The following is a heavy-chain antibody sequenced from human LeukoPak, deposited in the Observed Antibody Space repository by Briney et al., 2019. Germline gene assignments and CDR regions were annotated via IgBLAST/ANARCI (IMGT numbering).Heavy chain of an antibody. V-gene: IGHV3-74*01. CDR2: IKNDGSMT. Sequence: PGGSLRLSCATSGFTFRNYWMSWLRQAPGKGLVWVARIKNDGSMTSYAESVKGRFTTSRDNARNTLYLQMNSLRVDDTAVYYCAKSDWFDPWGRGILVTVSS. J-gene: IGHJ5*02. CDR3: AKSDWFDP. CDR1: GFTFRNYW.